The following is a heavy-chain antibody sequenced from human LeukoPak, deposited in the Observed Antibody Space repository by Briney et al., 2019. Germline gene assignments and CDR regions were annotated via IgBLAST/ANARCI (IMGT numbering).Heavy chain of an antibody. CDR1: GFTFDGYA. J-gene: IGHJ6*02. D-gene: IGHD3-3*01. V-gene: IGHV3-9*01. CDR2: ISWNSGSI. Sequence: GGSLRLSCAASGFTFDGYAMHWVRQAPGNGLEWVSGISWNSGSIGYADSVKGRFTISRDNAKNSLYLQMNSLRAEDTALYYCAKSDESQYYDFWSGYFRPMDVWGQGTTVTVSS. CDR3: AKSDESQYYDFWSGYFRPMDV.